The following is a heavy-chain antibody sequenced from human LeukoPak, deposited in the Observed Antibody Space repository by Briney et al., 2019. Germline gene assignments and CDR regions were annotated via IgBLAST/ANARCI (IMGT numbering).Heavy chain of an antibody. CDR2: VYYSGST. D-gene: IGHD3-16*01. CDR3: AREGGRWNGGYMDV. CDR1: GGSISSYY. V-gene: IGHV4-59*01. J-gene: IGHJ6*03. Sequence: SETLSLTCTVSGGSISSYYWSWIRQPPGKGLEWIGYVYYSGSTNYNPSLKSRVTISVDTSKNQFSLKLSSVTAADTAVYYCAREGGRWNGGYMDVWGKGTTVTVSS.